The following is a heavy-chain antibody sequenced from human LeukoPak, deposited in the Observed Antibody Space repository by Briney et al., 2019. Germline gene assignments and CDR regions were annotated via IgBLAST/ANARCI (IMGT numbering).Heavy chain of an antibody. Sequence: SETLSLTCTVSGGSISSYYWSWIRQPPGKGLEWIGYIYYSGSTNYNPSLKSRVTISVDTSKNRFSLKLSSVTAADTAVYYCARGPLHSKGAWFDPWGQGTLVTVSS. CDR2: IYYSGST. D-gene: IGHD4-11*01. CDR3: ARGPLHSKGAWFDP. CDR1: GGSISSYY. J-gene: IGHJ5*02. V-gene: IGHV4-59*01.